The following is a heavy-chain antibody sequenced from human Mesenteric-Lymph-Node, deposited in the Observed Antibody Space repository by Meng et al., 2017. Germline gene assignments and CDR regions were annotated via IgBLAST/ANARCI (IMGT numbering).Heavy chain of an antibody. CDR3: ARDVPGVSPPDY. D-gene: IGHD1-14*01. V-gene: IGHV4-39*07. Sequence: GSLRLSCSVSGGSIISSSYYWGWIRQPPGKGLAWIGTMYYTGSTYYNPSLKSRVTISVDTSKNQFSLKLSSVTAADTAVYYCARDVPGVSPPDYWGQGTLVTVSS. CDR1: GGSIISSSYY. CDR2: MYYTGST. J-gene: IGHJ4*02.